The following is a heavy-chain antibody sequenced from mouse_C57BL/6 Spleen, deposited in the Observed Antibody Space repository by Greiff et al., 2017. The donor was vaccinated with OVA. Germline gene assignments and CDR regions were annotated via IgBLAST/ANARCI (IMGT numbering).Heavy chain of an antibody. Sequence: QVQLQQPGAELVKPGASVKLSCKASGYTFTSYWLQWVKQRPGQGLEWIGEIDPSDSYTNYNQKFKGKATLTVDTSSSTAYMQLSSLTSEDSAVYYCARNYGSSFDYWGQGTTLTVSS. CDR1: GYTFTSYW. V-gene: IGHV1-50*01. J-gene: IGHJ2*01. D-gene: IGHD1-1*01. CDR3: ARNYGSSFDY. CDR2: IDPSDSYT.